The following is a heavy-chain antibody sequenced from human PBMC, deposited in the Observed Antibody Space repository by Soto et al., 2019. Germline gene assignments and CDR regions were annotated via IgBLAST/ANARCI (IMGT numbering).Heavy chain of an antibody. V-gene: IGHV1-46*01. D-gene: IGHD5-12*01. Sequence: GASVKVSCKASGYTFTSYYMHWVRQAPGQGLEWMGIINPSGGSTSYAQKFQGRVTMTRDTSTSTVYMELSSLRSEDTAVYYCARDLVEMATISRYYYYYGMDVWGQGTTVTVSS. CDR1: GYTFTSYY. CDR2: INPSGGST. CDR3: ARDLVEMATISRYYYYYGMDV. J-gene: IGHJ6*02.